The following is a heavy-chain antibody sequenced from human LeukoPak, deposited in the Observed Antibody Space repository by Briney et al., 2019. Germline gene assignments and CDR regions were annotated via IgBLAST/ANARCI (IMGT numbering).Heavy chain of an antibody. CDR1: GGSISSGSYY. Sequence: PSQTLSLTCTVSGGSISSGSYYWSWIRQPAGKGLEWIGRIYTSGSTNYNPSLKSRVTISVDTSKNQFSLKLSSVTAADTAVYYCASGKYKSQYTELDYWGQGTLVTVSS. J-gene: IGHJ4*02. CDR3: ASGKYKSQYTELDY. V-gene: IGHV4-61*02. CDR2: IYTSGST. D-gene: IGHD1-1*01.